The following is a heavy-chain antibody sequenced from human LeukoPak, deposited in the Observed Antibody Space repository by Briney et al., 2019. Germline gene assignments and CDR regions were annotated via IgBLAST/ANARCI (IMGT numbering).Heavy chain of an antibody. V-gene: IGHV1-2*06. CDR3: ATENHYGSSGYFYGYYNGMDI. CDR1: GYTFTGYY. D-gene: IGHD3-22*01. CDR2: INANSGDT. Sequence: GASVKVSCKASGYTFTGYYMHWVRQSPGQGLEWMGRINANSGDTVYAQKFQGRVSVTRDTSSTSTSMELGSLRSDDTAVYYCATENHYGSSGYFYGYYNGMDIWGQGTTVTVSS. J-gene: IGHJ6*02.